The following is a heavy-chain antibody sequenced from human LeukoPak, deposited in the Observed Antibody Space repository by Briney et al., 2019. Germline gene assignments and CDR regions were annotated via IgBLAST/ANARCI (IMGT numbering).Heavy chain of an antibody. CDR2: INANSGGT. CDR1: GYTFTGYY. V-gene: IGHV1-2*02. CDR3: ARDHLFWYGELLKSRNYYMDV. Sequence: ASVKVSCTASGYTFTGYYMHWVRQAPGQGLEWMGWINANSGGTNYAQKFKGRVTMTRDTSISTAYMELSGLRSDDTGVYYCARDHLFWYGELLKSRNYYMDVWGKGTTVTVSS. D-gene: IGHD3-10*01. J-gene: IGHJ6*03.